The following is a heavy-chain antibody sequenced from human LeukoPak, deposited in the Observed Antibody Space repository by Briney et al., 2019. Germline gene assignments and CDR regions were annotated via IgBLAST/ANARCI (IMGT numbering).Heavy chain of an antibody. J-gene: IGHJ3*02. D-gene: IGHD2-21*02. CDR2: IYYSGST. Sequence: SETLSLTCTVSGGSISSGDYYWSWIRQPPGKGLEWIGYIYYSGSTYYNPSLKSRVTISVDTSKNQFSLKLSSVTAADMAVYYCARDPYCGGDCGSGAFDIWGQGTMVTVSS. CDR3: ARDPYCGGDCGSGAFDI. CDR1: GGSISSGDYY. V-gene: IGHV4-30-4*01.